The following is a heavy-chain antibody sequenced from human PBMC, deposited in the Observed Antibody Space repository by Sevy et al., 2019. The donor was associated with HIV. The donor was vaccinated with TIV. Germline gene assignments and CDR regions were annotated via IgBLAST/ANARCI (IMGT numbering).Heavy chain of an antibody. D-gene: IGHD2-15*01. CDR2: MYHSGST. V-gene: IGHV4-31*03. J-gene: IGHJ4*01. Sequence: SETLSLTCTVSGGSISSGGYFWSWIRQHPGKGLEWIGYMYHSGSTYYIPSIKSRLSMSMDPSKNQFSLRMSTVTAADTAIYFCARATGSSVGFDSWGHGTVVTVSS. CDR1: GGSISSGGYF. CDR3: ARATGSSVGFDS.